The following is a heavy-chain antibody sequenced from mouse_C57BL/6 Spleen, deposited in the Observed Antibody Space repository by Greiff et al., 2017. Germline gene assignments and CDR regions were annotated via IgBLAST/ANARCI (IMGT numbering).Heavy chain of an antibody. J-gene: IGHJ2*01. Sequence: LKESGPELVKPGASVKISCRASGYSFTDYNMNWVKQSNGKSFEWIGVINPNYGTTSYNQKFKGKATLTVDQSSSTAYMQLNSLTSEDSAVYNCATDWEKGPFDYWGQGTTLTVSS. V-gene: IGHV1-39*01. CDR3: ATDWEKGPFDY. CDR2: INPNYGTT. D-gene: IGHD4-1*01. CDR1: GYSFTDYN.